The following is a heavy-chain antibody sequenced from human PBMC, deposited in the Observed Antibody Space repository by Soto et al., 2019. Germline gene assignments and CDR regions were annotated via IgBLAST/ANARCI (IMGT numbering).Heavy chain of an antibody. J-gene: IGHJ3*02. CDR1: GYTFTSYA. Sequence: ASVKVSCKASGYTFTSYAMHWVRQAPGQRLEWMGWINAGNGNTKYSQKFQGRVTITRDTSASTAYMELSSLRSEDTAVYYCARDSWNYDAFDIWGQGTMVTVSS. V-gene: IGHV1-3*01. CDR3: ARDSWNYDAFDI. CDR2: INAGNGNT. D-gene: IGHD1-7*01.